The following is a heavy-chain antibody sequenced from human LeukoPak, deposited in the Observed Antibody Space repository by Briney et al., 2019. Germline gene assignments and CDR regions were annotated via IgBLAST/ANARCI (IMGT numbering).Heavy chain of an antibody. J-gene: IGHJ4*02. CDR1: GFPFSTYA. CDR2: SGSGGDT. D-gene: IGHD4-17*01. CDR3: AKGGVYGDYYFDY. Sequence: PGGSLRLSCAASGFPFSTYAMSWVRQAPGEGGEGVSVSGSGGDTYYADSVKGRFTISGDNSKNTVYLQMNSLRAEDTALYYCAKGGVYGDYYFDYWGQGTLVTVSS. V-gene: IGHV3-23*01.